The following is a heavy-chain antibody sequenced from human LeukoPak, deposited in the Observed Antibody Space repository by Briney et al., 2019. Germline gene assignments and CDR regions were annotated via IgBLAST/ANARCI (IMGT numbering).Heavy chain of an antibody. V-gene: IGHV3-21*01. Sequence: PGGSLRLSCAASGFTFSSYSMNWIRQAPGKGLEWVSSISSSSSYIYYADSVKGRFTISRGNAKNSLYLQMNSLRAEDTAVYYCARDRRAGGTDYWGQGTLVTVSS. D-gene: IGHD3-16*01. CDR1: GFTFSSYS. CDR2: ISSSSSYI. CDR3: ARDRRAGGTDY. J-gene: IGHJ4*02.